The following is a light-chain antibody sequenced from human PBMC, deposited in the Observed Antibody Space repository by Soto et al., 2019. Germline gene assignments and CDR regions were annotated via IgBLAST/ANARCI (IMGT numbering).Light chain of an antibody. CDR2: AAS. Sequence: DIQMTHSPSSLSASVGDRVTITCRASQSITNYLNWYQQKPGKAPKLLIYAASSLHSGVPSRFSGSGYGTDFTLTISSLQPADFATSYCQQRYSTPFGQWNKVDIX. CDR3: QQRYSTP. J-gene: IGKJ1*01. V-gene: IGKV1-39*01. CDR1: QSITNY.